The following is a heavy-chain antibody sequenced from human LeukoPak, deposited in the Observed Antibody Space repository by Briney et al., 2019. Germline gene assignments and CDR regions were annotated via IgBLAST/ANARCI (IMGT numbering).Heavy chain of an antibody. D-gene: IGHD7-27*01. CDR3: ARGPPQLGMHDPLET. V-gene: IGHV1-2*02. J-gene: IGHJ3*02. CDR2: INPDSGGG. CDR1: GSAFTGYY. Sequence: ASVKVSCKPSGSAFTGYYIHWVRQAPGQGLEWMGWINPDSGGGDIGHKFQGRVAMTRDTSGTTVFMEVRRLTSDDTAVYYCARGPPQLGMHDPLETWGQGTLVTVSS.